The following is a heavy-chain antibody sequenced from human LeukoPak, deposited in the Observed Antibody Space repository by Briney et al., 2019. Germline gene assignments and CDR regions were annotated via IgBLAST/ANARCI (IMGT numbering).Heavy chain of an antibody. J-gene: IGHJ4*02. V-gene: IGHV1-2*02. Sequence: ASVKVSCKASGYTFTSYYMHWVRQAPGQGLEWMGWINPNSGGTNYAQKFQGRVTMTRDTSISTAYMELSRLRSDDTAVYYCARDRSGEVVPSDYWGQGTLVTVSS. CDR2: INPNSGGT. CDR3: ARDRSGEVVPSDY. D-gene: IGHD2-15*01. CDR1: GYTFTSYY.